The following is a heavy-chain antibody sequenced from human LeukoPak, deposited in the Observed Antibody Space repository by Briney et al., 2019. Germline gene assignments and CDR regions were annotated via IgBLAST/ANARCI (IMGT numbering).Heavy chain of an antibody. J-gene: IGHJ6*02. CDR1: GGPLSSSSYY. V-gene: IGHV4-39*01. D-gene: IGHD4-17*01. CDR2: IYSSGST. Sequence: PSETLSLTCIVSGGPLSSSSYYWGWIRQPPGKGLEWIGIIYSSGSTYYNPSLKSRVTISVDTSKSQFSLKLDSVTAADTALYYCARHVKATVTTYYGMDVWGPGTTVTVSS. CDR3: ARHVKATVTTYYGMDV.